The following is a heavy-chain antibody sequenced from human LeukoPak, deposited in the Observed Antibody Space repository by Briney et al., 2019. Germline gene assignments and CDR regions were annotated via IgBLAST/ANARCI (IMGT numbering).Heavy chain of an antibody. Sequence: QPGRSLRLPCAASGFTFRSYGMHWVRQAPGKGLEWVAIIWSDGSNKYYADSVKGRFTISRDNSKNTLYLQMNSLRVEDTAVYYCAIHQDWYWGYWGQGTLVTVSS. CDR1: GFTFRSYG. V-gene: IGHV3-33*01. J-gene: IGHJ4*02. CDR3: AIHQDWYWGY. CDR2: IWSDGSNK. D-gene: IGHD2-8*02.